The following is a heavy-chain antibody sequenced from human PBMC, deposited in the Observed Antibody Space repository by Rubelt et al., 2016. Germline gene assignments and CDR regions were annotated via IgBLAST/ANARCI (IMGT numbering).Heavy chain of an antibody. CDR3: ARDVGGNSVLYYFDY. Sequence: QVQLVQSGAEVKKPGSSVKVSCKASGGTFSSYAISWVRQAPGQGLEWMGWISAYNGNTNYAQKLQGRVTMTTDTSTSTAYMELRSLRSDDTAVYYCARDVGGNSVLYYFDYWGQGTLVTVSS. V-gene: IGHV1-18*01. CDR1: GGTFSSYA. J-gene: IGHJ4*02. CDR2: ISAYNGNT. D-gene: IGHD4-23*01.